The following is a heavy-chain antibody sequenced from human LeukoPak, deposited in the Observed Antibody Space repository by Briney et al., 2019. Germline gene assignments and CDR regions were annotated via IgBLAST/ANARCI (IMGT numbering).Heavy chain of an antibody. CDR2: IYPGDSDT. Sequence: GESLKISCKGSGYSFTSYWIGWVRQMPGKGLEWMGIIYPGDSDTRYSPSFQGQVTISADKSISTAYLQWSSLKASDTAMYYCARYKPRDGYNPEYYFDYWGQGTLVIVSS. CDR3: ARYKPRDGYNPEYYFDY. V-gene: IGHV5-51*01. J-gene: IGHJ4*02. D-gene: IGHD5-12*01. CDR1: GYSFTSYW.